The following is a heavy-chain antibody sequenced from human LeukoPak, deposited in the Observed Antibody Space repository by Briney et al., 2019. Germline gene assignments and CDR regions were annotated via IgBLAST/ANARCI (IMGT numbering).Heavy chain of an antibody. V-gene: IGHV3-33*01. J-gene: IGHJ4*02. D-gene: IGHD2-8*01. CDR3: ARDSCTNGVCYLFDY. CDR2: IWYDGSNK. CDR1: GLTFSNYG. Sequence: PGGSLRLSCAASGLTFSNYGMHWVRQAPGTGLEWVAVIWYDGSNKYYADSVKGRFTISRDNSKNTLYLQMNSLRAEDTAVYYCARDSCTNGVCYLFDYWGQGTLVPVSS.